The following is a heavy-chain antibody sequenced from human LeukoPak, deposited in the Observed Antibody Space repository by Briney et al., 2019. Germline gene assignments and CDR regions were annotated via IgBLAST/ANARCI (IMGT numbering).Heavy chain of an antibody. CDR2: ISGSGGST. CDR3: AKGSYSSGWYRFDP. J-gene: IGHJ5*02. V-gene: IGHV3-23*01. D-gene: IGHD6-19*01. CDR1: GFTFSSYS. Sequence: GGSLRLSCAASGFTFSSYSMNWVRQAPGKGLEWVSAISGSGGSTYYADSVKGRFTISRDNSKNTLYLQMNSLRAEDTAVYYCAKGSYSSGWYRFDPWGQGTLVTVSS.